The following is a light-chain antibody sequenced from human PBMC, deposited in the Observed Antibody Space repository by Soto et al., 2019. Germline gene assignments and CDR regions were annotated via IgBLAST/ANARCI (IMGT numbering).Light chain of an antibody. V-gene: IGLV2-8*01. CDR1: SSDVGGYNY. Sequence: QSVLTQPPSASGSLGQSVTISCTGTSSDVGGYNYVSWYQQHPGKAPKLMISEVSKRPSGVPDRFSGSKSGNTASLTVSGLQAEDEADYYCSSYTSSSTPYVFGTGTKVTVL. J-gene: IGLJ1*01. CDR2: EVS. CDR3: SSYTSSSTPYV.